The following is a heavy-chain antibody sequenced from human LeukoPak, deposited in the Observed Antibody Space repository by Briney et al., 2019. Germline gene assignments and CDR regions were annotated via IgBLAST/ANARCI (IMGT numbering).Heavy chain of an antibody. D-gene: IGHD3-22*01. Sequence: PSETLSLTCGVSGGSVRGYYWTWIRQPPGKGLEWIGEVNHSGSTNYNPSLKSRVTISVDTSRNQFSLKLNSVTAADTAVYYCARAPPIGYDSSGYSGFDYWGQGTLVTVSS. CDR2: VNHSGST. CDR1: GGSVRGYY. V-gene: IGHV4-34*01. CDR3: ARAPPIGYDSSGYSGFDY. J-gene: IGHJ4*02.